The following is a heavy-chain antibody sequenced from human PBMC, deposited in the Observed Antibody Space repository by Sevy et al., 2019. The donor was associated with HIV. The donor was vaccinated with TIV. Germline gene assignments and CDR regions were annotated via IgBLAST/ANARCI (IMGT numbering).Heavy chain of an antibody. D-gene: IGHD3-3*01. CDR1: GFVFSSYA. CDR2: IAYDGSNK. J-gene: IGHJ3*02. V-gene: IGHV3-30*04. CDR3: ARPRFLEWLSSAAFDI. Sequence: GESLKISCTASGFVFSSYAMHWVRQAPGKGLEWVAFIAYDGSNKNYADSVKGRFTLSRENSKNTLYLQMNSLGAEDTAVYYCARPRFLEWLSSAAFDIWGQGTMVTVSS.